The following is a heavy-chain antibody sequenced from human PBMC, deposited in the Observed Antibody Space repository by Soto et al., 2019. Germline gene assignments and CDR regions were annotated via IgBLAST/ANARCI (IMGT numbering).Heavy chain of an antibody. CDR1: GGSLSGYY. CDR2: IKDGGRT. D-gene: IGHD5-12*01. CDR3: ARGQEGVVATH. J-gene: IGHJ4*02. V-gene: IGHV4-34*01. Sequence: QVQLQQWGAGLLKPSETLSLNCAVNGGSLSGYYWSWIRQPPGKGLEWIGEIKDGGRTNYSPSLKSRATISSDTSTNQFSLRLYSVTAADTGVYSCARGQEGVVATHWDQGTLVTVSS.